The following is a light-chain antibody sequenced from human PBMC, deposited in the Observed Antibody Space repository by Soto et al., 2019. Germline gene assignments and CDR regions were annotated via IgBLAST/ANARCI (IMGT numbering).Light chain of an antibody. Sequence: QPVLTQSSSASASLGSSVKLTCTLNSGHSSHIIAWHQQQPGKAPRYLMKVEVGGNYNKGSGVPDRFSGSSSGADRYLTISNLQSEDEADYYCETWYSNAGVFGEGTKLTVL. V-gene: IGLV4-60*03. CDR2: VEVGGNY. CDR1: SGHSSHI. CDR3: ETWYSNAGV. J-gene: IGLJ3*02.